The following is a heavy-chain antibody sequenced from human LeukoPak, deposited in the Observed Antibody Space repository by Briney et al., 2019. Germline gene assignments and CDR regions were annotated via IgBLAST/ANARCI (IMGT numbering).Heavy chain of an antibody. Sequence: PGGSLRLSCAASGFTFSSYAMHWVRQAPGKGLEWVAFIRYDGSNKYYADSVKGRFTISRDNSKNTLFLQMNSLRAEDTAVYYCAKGQGTTTSPIDYWGQGTLVTVSS. V-gene: IGHV3-30*02. CDR3: AKGQGTTTSPIDY. CDR2: IRYDGSNK. J-gene: IGHJ4*02. D-gene: IGHD2-2*01. CDR1: GFTFSSYA.